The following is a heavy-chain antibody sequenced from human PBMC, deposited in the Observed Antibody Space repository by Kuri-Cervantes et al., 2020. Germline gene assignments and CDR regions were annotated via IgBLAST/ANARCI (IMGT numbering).Heavy chain of an antibody. J-gene: IGHJ5*02. Sequence: SETLSLTCIVSGGSISSSSYYWGWIRQPPGKGLEWIGSIYYSGSTYYNPSLKSRVTISVDTSKNQFSLKLSSVTAADTAVYYCARLLRGVINWFDPWGQGTLVTVSS. CDR1: GGSISSSSYY. CDR2: IYYSGST. CDR3: ARLLRGVINWFDP. V-gene: IGHV4-39*01. D-gene: IGHD3-10*01.